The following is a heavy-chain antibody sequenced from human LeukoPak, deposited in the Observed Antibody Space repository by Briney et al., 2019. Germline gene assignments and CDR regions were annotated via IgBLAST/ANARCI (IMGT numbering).Heavy chain of an antibody. V-gene: IGHV4-59*01. J-gene: IGHJ4*02. Sequence: SETLSLTCTVSGGSISSYYWSWIRQPPGKGLEWIGYIYYSGSTNYNPSLKSRVTISVDTSKNQFSLKLSSVTAADTAVYYCAGNYDFWSGYSFDYWGQGTLVTVSS. CDR3: AGNYDFWSGYSFDY. D-gene: IGHD3-3*01. CDR2: IYYSGST. CDR1: GGSISSYY.